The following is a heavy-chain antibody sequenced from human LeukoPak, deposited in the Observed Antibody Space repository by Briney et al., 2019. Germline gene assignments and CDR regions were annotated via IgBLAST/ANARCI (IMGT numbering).Heavy chain of an antibody. CDR2: IYGGGNI. J-gene: IGHJ4*02. V-gene: IGHV3-53*05. Sequence: GGSLRLSCAASGFTVSSNYMNWVRQAPGKGLEWVSVIYGGGNIYYADSVKGRFTISRDNSKNTLYLRMNSLRAEDTAVYYCAKADEITFGGVIVTPDYWGQGTLVTVSS. CDR1: GFTVSSNY. CDR3: AKADEITFGGVIVTPDY. D-gene: IGHD3-16*02.